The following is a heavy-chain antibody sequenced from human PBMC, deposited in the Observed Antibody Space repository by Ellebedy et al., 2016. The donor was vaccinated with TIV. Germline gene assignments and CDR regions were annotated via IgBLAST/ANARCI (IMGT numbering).Heavy chain of an antibody. CDR3: ARDDARDGGYFDY. D-gene: IGHD2-15*01. Sequence: GESLKISXAASGFTFSSYAMSWVRQAPGKGLEWVARVNGVYGATFYPDSVKGRFIISRDISNNTLFLQMNSLRTEDTATYYCARDDARDGGYFDYWGQGIPVTVSS. V-gene: IGHV3-23*01. CDR2: VNGVYGAT. CDR1: GFTFSSYA. J-gene: IGHJ4*02.